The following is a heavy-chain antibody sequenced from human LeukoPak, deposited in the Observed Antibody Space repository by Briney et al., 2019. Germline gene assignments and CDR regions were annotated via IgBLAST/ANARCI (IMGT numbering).Heavy chain of an antibody. J-gene: IGHJ4*02. CDR2: ISSNGDNT. Sequence: GGYLRLSCSVSGFTFSTYVMHWVRQAPGKGLEYVSAISSNGDNTYYADSVKGRFTISRDNSKNTLYLQMSSLRADDTAVYYCVRGTGYWGQGTLVTVSS. CDR1: GFTFSTYV. V-gene: IGHV3-64D*06. CDR3: VRGTGY.